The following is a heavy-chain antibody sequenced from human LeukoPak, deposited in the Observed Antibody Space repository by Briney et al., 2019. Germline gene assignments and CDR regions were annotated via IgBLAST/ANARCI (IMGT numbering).Heavy chain of an antibody. V-gene: IGHV4-30-4*01. CDR3: ARESSESGRYFDL. D-gene: IGHD3-10*01. J-gene: IGHJ2*01. CDR2: IYYSGST. Sequence: SQTLSLTCTVPGGSISSGDYYWSWIRQPPGKGLEWIGYIYYSGSTYYNPSLKSRVTISVDTSKNQFSLKLSSVTAADTAVYYCARESSESGRYFDLWGRGTLVTVSS. CDR1: GGSISSGDYY.